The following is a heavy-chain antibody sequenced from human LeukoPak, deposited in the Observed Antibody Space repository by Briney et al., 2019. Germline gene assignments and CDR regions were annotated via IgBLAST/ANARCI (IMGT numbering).Heavy chain of an antibody. J-gene: IGHJ5*02. CDR2: IWYDGTNK. Sequence: GGSLRLSCAASGFAFSSFGMHWDRQAPGKGLEWVAVIWYDGTNKYYAESVKGRFTISRDNSKNTLYLQMNSLRAEDTAVYYCARATVTRWFDPWGQGTLVTVSS. CDR1: GFAFSSFG. V-gene: IGHV3-33*01. CDR3: ARATVTRWFDP. D-gene: IGHD4-17*01.